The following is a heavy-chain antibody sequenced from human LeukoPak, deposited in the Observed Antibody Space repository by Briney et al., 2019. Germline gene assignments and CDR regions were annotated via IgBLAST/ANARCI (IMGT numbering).Heavy chain of an antibody. D-gene: IGHD1-7*01. Sequence: GESLKISCKGSGYRFTDYWIGWVRQMPGKGLEWMGIIYPGDSDTRYSPSFQGQVTISADKSINTAPLQWSSLKASDTAMYYCARGAAGTTPDYYYFGLDVWGQGTTVRVSS. V-gene: IGHV5-51*01. CDR1: GYRFTDYW. CDR3: ARGAAGTTPDYYYFGLDV. J-gene: IGHJ6*02. CDR2: IYPGDSDT.